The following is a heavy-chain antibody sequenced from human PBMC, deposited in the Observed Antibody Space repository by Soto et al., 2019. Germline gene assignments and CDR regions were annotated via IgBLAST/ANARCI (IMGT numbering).Heavy chain of an antibody. CDR2: IWYDGSNK. J-gene: IGHJ6*02. CDR3: ARDRGSAMYYYYGMDV. D-gene: IGHD3-10*01. CDR1: GFSLSNYA. V-gene: IGHV3-33*01. Sequence: GGSLRLSCAASGFSLSNYAMQWVRQAPGKGLEWVAVIWYDGSNKYYADSVKGRFTISRDNSQNTLYLQMNSLRAEDTAVYYCARDRGSAMYYYYGMDVWGQGTTVTVSS.